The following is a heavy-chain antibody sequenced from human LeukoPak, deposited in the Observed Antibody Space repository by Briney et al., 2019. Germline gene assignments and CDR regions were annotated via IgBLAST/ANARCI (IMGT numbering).Heavy chain of an antibody. CDR2: FYSSGTT. V-gene: IGHV4-39*01. D-gene: IGHD1-26*01. CDR3: ARQSGGTYQDFDY. J-gene: IGHJ4*02. Sequence: SETLSLTCTVSGGSISTSAYYWGWIRQPPGKGMEWIGSFYSSGTTYYNTSLKSRLTISVDTAKNQFSLNLSSVIAADTAVYYCARQSGGTYQDFDYWGRGILVTVSS. CDR1: GGSISTSAYY.